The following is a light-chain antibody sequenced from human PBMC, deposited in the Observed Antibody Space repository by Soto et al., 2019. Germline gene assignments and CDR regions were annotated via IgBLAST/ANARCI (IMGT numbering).Light chain of an antibody. V-gene: IGLV2-14*01. CDR2: EVN. CDR1: SSDVGGYTY. J-gene: IGLJ1*01. CDR3: SSYTSSSTLYV. Sequence: QSVLTQPASVSGSPRQSITISCTGASSDVGGYTYVSWYQQHPGKAPKLMIYEVNNRPSGVSNRFSGSKSGNTASLTISGLQAEDEAAYYCSSYTSSSTLYVFGTGTKVTVL.